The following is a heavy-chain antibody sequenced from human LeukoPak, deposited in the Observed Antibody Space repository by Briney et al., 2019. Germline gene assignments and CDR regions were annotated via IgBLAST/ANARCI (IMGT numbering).Heavy chain of an antibody. V-gene: IGHV3-23*01. CDR3: AKYTYDSSDYFYYFDY. CDR2: IRSSSHST. J-gene: IGHJ4*02. D-gene: IGHD3-22*01. CDR1: GITFSSYA. Sequence: GGSLRLSCAASGITFSSYAMGSVRQAPGKGLEWVSSIRSSSHSTYYGGSVKGRFTISRDNSKNTLYLQMNSLRAEDTAVYYCAKYTYDSSDYFYYFDYWGQGTLVTVSS.